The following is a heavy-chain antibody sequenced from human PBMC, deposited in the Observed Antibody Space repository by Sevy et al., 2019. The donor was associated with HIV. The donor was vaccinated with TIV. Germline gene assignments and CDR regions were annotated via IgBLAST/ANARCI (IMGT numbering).Heavy chain of an antibody. J-gene: IGHJ4*02. CDR1: GFTFRNDG. V-gene: IGHV3-33*01. Sequence: GESLKISCAASGFTFRNDGMHWVRQAPDKGLEWVAVIWYDGSNKEYADSVKGRFTISRDNSKNTLYLEMNSLRAEDTAVYYCARDPGYNYLFYYFDDWGQGTLVTVSS. D-gene: IGHD5-18*01. CDR2: IWYDGSNK. CDR3: ARDPGYNYLFYYFDD.